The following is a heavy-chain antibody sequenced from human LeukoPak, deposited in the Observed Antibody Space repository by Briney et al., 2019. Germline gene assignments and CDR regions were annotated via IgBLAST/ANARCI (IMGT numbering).Heavy chain of an antibody. CDR3: ARDAPYYYDSSGYYDY. CDR1: GGSFSSYY. J-gene: IGHJ4*02. CDR2: IYYSGST. Sequence: PSDTLSLTCAVYGGSFSSYYWSWIRQPPGKGLEWIGYIYYSGSTNYNPSLKSRVTISVDTSKNQFSLKLSSVTAADTAVYYCARDAPYYYDSSGYYDYWGQGTLVTVSS. D-gene: IGHD3-22*01. V-gene: IGHV4-59*01.